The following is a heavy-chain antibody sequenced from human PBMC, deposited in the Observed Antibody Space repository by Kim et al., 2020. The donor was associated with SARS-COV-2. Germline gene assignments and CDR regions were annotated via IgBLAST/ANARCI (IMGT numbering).Heavy chain of an antibody. CDR1: GVTFSSYA. CDR3: AKPEGITIFGVINYGMDV. V-gene: IGHV3-23*01. J-gene: IGHJ6*02. Sequence: GGSLRLSCAASGVTFSSYAMSWVRQAPGKGLEWVSVISGSGGSTNYADSVKGRFTISRDNYKSTLYLQMNSLRADDTAVYYCAKPEGITIFGVINYGMDVWGPGTTVTVSS. CDR2: ISGSGGST. D-gene: IGHD3-3*01.